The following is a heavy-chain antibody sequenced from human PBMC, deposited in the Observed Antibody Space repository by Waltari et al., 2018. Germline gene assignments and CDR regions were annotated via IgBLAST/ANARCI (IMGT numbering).Heavy chain of an antibody. J-gene: IGHJ5*02. Sequence: QVQLVQSGAEVKKPGASVKVSCKASGYTFTSYAMHWVRQAPGQRLEWMGWINAGNGNTKYSQKYQVRVTITRDTSASTAYMELSSLRSEDTAVYYCARVLGEGSGSRGRRFDPWGQGTLVTVSS. V-gene: IGHV1-3*01. CDR2: INAGNGNT. CDR3: ARVLGEGSGSRGRRFDP. CDR1: GYTFTSYA. D-gene: IGHD3-10*01.